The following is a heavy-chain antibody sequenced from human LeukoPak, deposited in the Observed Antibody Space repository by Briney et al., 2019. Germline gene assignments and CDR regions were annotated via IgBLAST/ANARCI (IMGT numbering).Heavy chain of an antibody. CDR3: ARFSTGGGWTAQLDY. V-gene: IGHV4-59*01. J-gene: IGHJ4*02. Sequence: SETLSLTCTVSGGSMTNYYWSWMRQPPGKGLESIGYIYYSGSTNYNPSLKSRVTISIDTSKKQFSLKVNSVTAADTAIYYCARFSTGGGWTAQLDYWGQGTLDTVSS. D-gene: IGHD6-19*01. CDR1: GGSMTNYY. CDR2: IYYSGST.